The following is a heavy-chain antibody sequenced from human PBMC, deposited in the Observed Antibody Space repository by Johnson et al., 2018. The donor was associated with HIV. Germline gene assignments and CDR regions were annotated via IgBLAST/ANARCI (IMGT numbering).Heavy chain of an antibody. V-gene: IGHV3-30*02. D-gene: IGHD2-15*01. CDR3: ARVAALYDAFDS. Sequence: QVQLVESGGGVVQPGGSLRLSCAASGFTFSSYGMHWVRQAPGKGLEWVAFIRYDGSNKYYADSVKGRFTISRDNSKNTLYLQMNSLRAEDTAVYYCARVAALYDAFDSWGQGTMVTVSS. CDR1: GFTFSSYG. CDR2: IRYDGSNK. J-gene: IGHJ3*02.